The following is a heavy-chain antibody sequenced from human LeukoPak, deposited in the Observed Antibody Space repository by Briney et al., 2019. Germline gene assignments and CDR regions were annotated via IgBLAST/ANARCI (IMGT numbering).Heavy chain of an antibody. D-gene: IGHD6-13*01. CDR1: GGTFSRYA. CDR2: IIPIFGTA. CDR3: AREGDSSSPFGY. V-gene: IGHV1-69*13. Sequence: SSVKVSCKASGGTFSRYAISWVRQAPGHGVEWMGGIIPIFGTANYAQKFQGRVTITADESTSTAYMELSSLRSEDTAMYYCAREGDSSSPFGYWGQGTLVTVSS. J-gene: IGHJ4*02.